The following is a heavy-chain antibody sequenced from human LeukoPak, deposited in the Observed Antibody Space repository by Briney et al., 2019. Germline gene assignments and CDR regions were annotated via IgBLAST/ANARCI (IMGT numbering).Heavy chain of an antibody. CDR1: GFTFSSYG. J-gene: IGHJ4*02. CDR2: ISGSGVST. D-gene: IGHD6-13*01. CDR3: AKTMTAAGTAY. Sequence: PGGFLRLSCAASGFTFSSYGMTWVRQAPGKGLEWVSSISGSGVSTYYADSVKGRFTISGDNSKNTLYLQMNSLRAEDTAIYYFAKTMTAAGTAYWGQGTLVTVSS. V-gene: IGHV3-23*01.